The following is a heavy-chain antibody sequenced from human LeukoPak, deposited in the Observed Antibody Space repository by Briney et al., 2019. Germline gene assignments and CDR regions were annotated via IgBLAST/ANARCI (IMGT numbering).Heavy chain of an antibody. D-gene: IGHD3-16*01. CDR2: ISSSSSTI. CDR3: ASFGAEDAFDI. J-gene: IGHJ3*02. Sequence: PGGSLRLSCAASGFTFGSYSMNWVRQAPGKGLEWVSYISSSSSTIYYADSVKGRFTISRDNAKNSLYLQMNSLRAEDTAVYYCASFGAEDAFDIWGQGTMVTVSS. CDR1: GFTFGSYS. V-gene: IGHV3-48*01.